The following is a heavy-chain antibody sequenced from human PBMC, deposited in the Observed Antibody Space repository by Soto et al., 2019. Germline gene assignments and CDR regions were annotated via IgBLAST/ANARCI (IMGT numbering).Heavy chain of an antibody. CDR1: GFTFSSFA. Sequence: GGSLRLSCAASGFTFSSFAMSWVRQAPGKGLECVSFISGSGNDTYYADSVKGRFTISRDNSKNTLYLQMNSLRAEDTAVFYCAKISSTSGWFPDYWGQGNLVTVSS. D-gene: IGHD6-19*01. CDR2: ISGSGNDT. J-gene: IGHJ4*02. V-gene: IGHV3-23*01. CDR3: AKISSTSGWFPDY.